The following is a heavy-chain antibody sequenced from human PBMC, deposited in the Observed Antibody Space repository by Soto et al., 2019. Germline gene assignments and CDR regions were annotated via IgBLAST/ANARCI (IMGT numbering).Heavy chain of an antibody. J-gene: IGHJ6*02. D-gene: IGHD3-3*01. Sequence: RLRETLSLTCTFSGGSVSSTNDYWGWIRQPPGKGLEWIGSIYYSGSTYYNPSLKSRVTISVDTSKNQFSLKLSSLTAADTAVYYCARPRRFLEWLFHYAMAVWGQGTMVTVS. CDR3: ARPRRFLEWLFHYAMAV. CDR1: GGSVSSTNDY. CDR2: IYYSGST. V-gene: IGHV4-39*01.